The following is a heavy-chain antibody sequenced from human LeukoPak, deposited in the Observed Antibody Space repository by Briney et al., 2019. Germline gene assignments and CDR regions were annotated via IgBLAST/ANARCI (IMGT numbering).Heavy chain of an antibody. D-gene: IGHD1-26*01. CDR3: AKDQRWESPHYLDS. J-gene: IGHJ4*02. V-gene: IGHV3-53*01. Sequence: GGSLRLSCAASGFTFSSNYMSWVRQAPGKGLEWVSVIYSGGSTYYADSVKGRFTISRDNSKNTLYVQMNSLRDEDTAVYYRAKDQRWESPHYLDSWGQGTLVTVSS. CDR1: GFTFSSNY. CDR2: IYSGGST.